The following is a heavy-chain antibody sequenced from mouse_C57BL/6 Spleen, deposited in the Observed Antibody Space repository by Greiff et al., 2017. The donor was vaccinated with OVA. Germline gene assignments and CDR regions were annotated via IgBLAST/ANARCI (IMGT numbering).Heavy chain of an antibody. CDR1: GYTFTDYN. D-gene: IGHD1-1*01. Sequence: VQLQQSGPELVKPGASVKIPCKASGYTFTDYNMDWVKQSHGKSLEWIGDINPNNGGTIYNQKFKGKATLTVDKSSSTAYMELRSLTSEDTAVYYCARFPNYYGSSYYAMDYWGQGTSVTVSS. CDR2: INPNNGGT. J-gene: IGHJ4*01. V-gene: IGHV1-18*01. CDR3: ARFPNYYGSSYYAMDY.